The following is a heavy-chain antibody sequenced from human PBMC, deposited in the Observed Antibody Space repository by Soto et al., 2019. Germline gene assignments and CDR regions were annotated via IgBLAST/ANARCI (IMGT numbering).Heavy chain of an antibody. Sequence: QITLKESGPTLVKPTQTLTLTCTFSGFSLSTSGVGVGWIRQPPGKALEWLALIYWDDDKRYSPSLKSRLTITKDTSKNQVVLTMTNMDPVDTATYYCAHIKPYYDFWSGYRYGMDVWGQGTTVTVSS. D-gene: IGHD3-3*01. CDR2: IYWDDDK. CDR3: AHIKPYYDFWSGYRYGMDV. CDR1: GFSLSTSGVG. J-gene: IGHJ6*02. V-gene: IGHV2-5*02.